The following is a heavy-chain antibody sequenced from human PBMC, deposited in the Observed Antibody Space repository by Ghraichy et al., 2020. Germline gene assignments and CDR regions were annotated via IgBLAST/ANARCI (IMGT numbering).Heavy chain of an antibody. CDR3: ARQLGVIPATGLDV. CDR1: EFTVSSNY. Sequence: GESLNISCAASEFTVSSNYVNWVRQAPGKGLEWVSVIYSDGATYYADSVKGRFTISRDISKNTLYLQMRSLRAEDSAVYYCARQLGVIPATGLDVWGQGTTVTVSS. CDR2: IYSDGAT. D-gene: IGHD2-21*01. V-gene: IGHV3-66*04. J-gene: IGHJ6*02.